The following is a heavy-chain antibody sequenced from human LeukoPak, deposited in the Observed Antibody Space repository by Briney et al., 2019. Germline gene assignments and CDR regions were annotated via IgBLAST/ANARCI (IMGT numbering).Heavy chain of an antibody. CDR3: ARLPTYYYGSGRRYYFDY. V-gene: IGHV4-39*01. D-gene: IGHD3-10*01. CDR2: IYYSGST. Sequence: PSETLPLTCTVSGGSISSSSYYWGWIRQPPGKGLEWIGSIYYSGSTYYNPSLKSRVTISVDTSKNQFSLKLSSVTAADTAVYYCARLPTYYYGSGRRYYFDYWGQGTLVTVSS. J-gene: IGHJ4*02. CDR1: GGSISSSSYY.